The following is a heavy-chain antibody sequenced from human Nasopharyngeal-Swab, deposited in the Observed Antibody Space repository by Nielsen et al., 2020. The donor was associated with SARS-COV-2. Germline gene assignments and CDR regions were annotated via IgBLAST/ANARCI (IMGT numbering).Heavy chain of an antibody. Sequence: SVQVSCKASGGTFSSYAISWVRQAPGQGLAWMGGIIPIFGTANYAQQFQGRVTITADESTSTAYMELSSLRSEDTAVYYCARGGREGSSWQDWYFDLWGRGTLVTVSS. J-gene: IGHJ2*01. V-gene: IGHV1-69*13. D-gene: IGHD6-13*01. CDR3: ARGGREGSSWQDWYFDL. CDR2: IIPIFGTA. CDR1: GGTFSSYA.